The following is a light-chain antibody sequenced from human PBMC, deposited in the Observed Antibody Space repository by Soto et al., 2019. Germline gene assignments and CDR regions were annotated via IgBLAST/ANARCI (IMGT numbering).Light chain of an antibody. CDR1: SSNVVHES. CDR3: GTWDSTLNVWV. V-gene: IGLV1-51*01. Sequence: QSVLTQPPSVSAAPGQTVTISCSGSSSNVVHESVSWYQSLPGTAPKLLIYDNYKRPSGIPDRFSGSKSGTSATLGITGLQTGDEADYYCGTWDSTLNVWVFGGGTKLTVL. J-gene: IGLJ3*02. CDR2: DNY.